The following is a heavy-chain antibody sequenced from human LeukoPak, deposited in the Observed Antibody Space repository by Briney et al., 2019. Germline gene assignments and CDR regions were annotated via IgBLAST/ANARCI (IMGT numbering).Heavy chain of an antibody. CDR1: GDSVSSKTAA. Sequence: SQTLSLTCAISGDSVSSKTAAWNWIRQSPSRGLEWLGRTYYRSKWYNDYAVSVKSRITINPDTSKNQFSLQLNSVTPEDTAVYYCARGGGPIQLERRRDAFDIWGQGTMVTVSS. V-gene: IGHV6-1*01. J-gene: IGHJ3*02. D-gene: IGHD1-1*01. CDR2: TYYRSKWYN. CDR3: ARGGGPIQLERRRDAFDI.